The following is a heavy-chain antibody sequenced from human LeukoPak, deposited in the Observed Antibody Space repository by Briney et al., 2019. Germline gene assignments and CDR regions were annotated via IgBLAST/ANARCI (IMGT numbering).Heavy chain of an antibody. J-gene: IGHJ4*02. CDR1: GYSISSGYY. CDR2: IYHSGST. D-gene: IGHD6-13*01. CDR3: ARGDSSWYYFDY. V-gene: IGHV4-38-2*02. Sequence: SETLSLTCTVSGYSISSGYYWGWIRQPPGKGLEWIGSIYHSGSTYYNPSLKSRVTISVDTSKNQFSLKLSSVTAADTAVYYCARGDSSWYYFDYWGQGTLVTVSS.